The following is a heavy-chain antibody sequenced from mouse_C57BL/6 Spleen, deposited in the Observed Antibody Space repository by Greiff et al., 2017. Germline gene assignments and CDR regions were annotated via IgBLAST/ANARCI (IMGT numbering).Heavy chain of an antibody. D-gene: IGHD2-3*01. V-gene: IGHV7-3*01. J-gene: IGHJ2*01. CDR2: IRNKANGYTT. CDR3: ARSSYDGYLDY. Sequence: EVQLVESGGGLVQPGGSLSLSCAASGFTFTDYYMSWVRQPPGKALEWLGFIRNKANGYTTEYSASVKGRFTISTDNSQSILYLQMKALRAEDSATYYCARSSYDGYLDYWGQGTTLTVSS. CDR1: GFTFTDYY.